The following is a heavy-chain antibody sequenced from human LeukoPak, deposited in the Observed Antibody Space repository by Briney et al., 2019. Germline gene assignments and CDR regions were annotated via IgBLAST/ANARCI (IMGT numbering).Heavy chain of an antibody. CDR2: ISDSGSA. CDR1: GGSVSSGSYY. J-gene: IGHJ4*02. CDR3: ARGGKFYVN. Sequence: SETLSLTCTLSGGSVSSGSYYWSWIRQPPGKGPEWIGYISDSGSANNNPSLKSRVTISLDTSKNQFSLNLSSVTASDTAVYYCARGGKFYVNWGQGTLVTVSS. V-gene: IGHV4-61*01. D-gene: IGHD2-15*01.